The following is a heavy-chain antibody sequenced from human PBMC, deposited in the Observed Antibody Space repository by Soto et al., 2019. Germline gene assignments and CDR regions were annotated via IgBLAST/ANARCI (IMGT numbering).Heavy chain of an antibody. V-gene: IGHV6-1*02. CDR2: TYYRSKWYT. D-gene: IGHD6-19*01. CDR3: ARDSSGFRWYFDL. J-gene: IGHJ2*01. Sequence: QVQLQQSGPGLVKPSQTLSLICAISGDSVSSATATWSWIRQSPSRGLEWLGRTYYRSKWYTDYAVSGKSRGAITPDTSQNHLSLQLSSVTPEDTAVYFCARDSSGFRWYFDLWGRGTLLTVSS. CDR1: GDSVSSATAT.